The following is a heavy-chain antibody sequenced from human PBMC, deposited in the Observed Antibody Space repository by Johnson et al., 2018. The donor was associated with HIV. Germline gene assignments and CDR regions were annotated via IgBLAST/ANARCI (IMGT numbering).Heavy chain of an antibody. J-gene: IGHJ3*02. CDR3: AKDTGGNSGRDAFDI. CDR2: ILYDGSNK. CDR1: GFTVSSNY. V-gene: IGHV3-30*18. D-gene: IGHD4-23*01. Sequence: QVQLVESGGGLVQPGGSLRLSCAASGFTVSSNYMSWVRQAPGKGLEWVAVILYDGSNKYYADSVKGRFTISRDNSKNTLYLQMNSLRAEDTAVYYCAKDTGGNSGRDAFDIWGQGTMVTVSS.